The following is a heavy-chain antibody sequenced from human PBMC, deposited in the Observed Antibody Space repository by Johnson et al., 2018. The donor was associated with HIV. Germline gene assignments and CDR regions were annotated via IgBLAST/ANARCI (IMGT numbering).Heavy chain of an antibody. V-gene: IGHV3-30*02. CDR1: GFTFSSYG. J-gene: IGHJ3*02. CDR3: AKAVGGYACDI. Sequence: HVQLVESVGGVVQPGRSLRLSCAASGFTFSSYGMHWVRQAPGKGLEWVAFIRFDETIKYYGDSVKGRFTISRDNSKNTLYLQMNGLRVEDTAVYYWAKAVGGYACDIWGQGTMVTVSS. D-gene: IGHD1-26*01. CDR2: IRFDETIK.